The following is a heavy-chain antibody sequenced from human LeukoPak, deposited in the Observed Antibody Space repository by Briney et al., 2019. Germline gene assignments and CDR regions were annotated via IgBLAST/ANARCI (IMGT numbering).Heavy chain of an antibody. Sequence: SETLSLTCTVSGGSISSSSDYWGWIRQPPGKGLEWIGSIYYSGSTYYNPSLKSRVTISVDTSKNQFSLKLTSVTAADTAVYYCARARDHGGNPRGAFDIWGQGTMVSVSS. CDR3: ARARDHGGNPRGAFDI. V-gene: IGHV4-39*07. CDR2: IYYSGST. D-gene: IGHD4-23*01. CDR1: GGSISSSSDY. J-gene: IGHJ3*02.